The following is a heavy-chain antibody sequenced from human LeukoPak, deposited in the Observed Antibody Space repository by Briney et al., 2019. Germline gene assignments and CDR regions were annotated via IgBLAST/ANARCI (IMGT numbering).Heavy chain of an antibody. Sequence: PGGSLRLSCAAAGFTFSSYAMSWVRQAQGKGLEWVSAISGSGGSTYYADSVKGRFTISRDNSKNTLYLQMNSLRAEDTAVYYCAKDVGEVITAVFDYWGQGTLVTVSS. CDR3: AKDVGEVITAVFDY. CDR2: ISGSGGST. CDR1: GFTFSSYA. V-gene: IGHV3-23*01. D-gene: IGHD3-22*01. J-gene: IGHJ4*02.